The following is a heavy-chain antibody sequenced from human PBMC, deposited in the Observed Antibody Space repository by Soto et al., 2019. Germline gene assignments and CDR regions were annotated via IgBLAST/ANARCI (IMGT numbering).Heavy chain of an antibody. CDR2: IIPIFGTA. CDR1: GGTFSSYA. Sequence: GASVKVSCKSSGGTFSSYAISCVRQAPGQGLEWMGGIIPIFGTANYAQKFQGRVTITADESTSTAYMELSSLRSEDTAVYYCARDDSVGYDSSGDARTLALDWGQGTLVTVSS. CDR3: ARDDSVGYDSSGDARTLALD. J-gene: IGHJ4*02. V-gene: IGHV1-69*13. D-gene: IGHD3-22*01.